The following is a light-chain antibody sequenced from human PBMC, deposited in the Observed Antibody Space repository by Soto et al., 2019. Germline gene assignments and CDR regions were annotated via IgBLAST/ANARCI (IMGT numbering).Light chain of an antibody. V-gene: IGKV3-11*01. Sequence: EIVLTQSPATLSLSPGERATLSCRASQSVSSYLAWYQQKPGQAPRLLIYDASNRATGIPARFSGSGSGTDFTLTSSSLESEDFAGYYCQHRSNWQTFGQGTKLEIK. J-gene: IGKJ2*01. CDR2: DAS. CDR3: QHRSNWQT. CDR1: QSVSSY.